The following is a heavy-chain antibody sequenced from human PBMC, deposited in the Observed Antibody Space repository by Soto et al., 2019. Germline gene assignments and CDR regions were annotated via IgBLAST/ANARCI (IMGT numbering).Heavy chain of an antibody. D-gene: IGHD1-1*01. CDR3: ARDFIKLEPFDY. CDR1: GFTFSDYY. V-gene: IGHV3-11*01. J-gene: IGHJ4*02. CDR2: ISSSGSTI. Sequence: SGGSLRLSWAASGFTFSDYYMSWIRQGPGKELEWVSYISSSGSTIYYADSVKGRFTISRDNAKNSLYLQMNSLRAEDTAVYYCARDFIKLEPFDYWGQGTLVTVSS.